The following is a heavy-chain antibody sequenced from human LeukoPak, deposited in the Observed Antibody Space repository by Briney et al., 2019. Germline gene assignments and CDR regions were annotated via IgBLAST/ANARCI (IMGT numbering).Heavy chain of an antibody. CDR2: IYYSGST. Sequence: SQTLSLTCTVSGGPISSGDYYWSWIRQPPGKGLEWIGYIYYSGSTYYNPSLKSRVTISVDTSKNQFSLKLSSVSAADTAVYYCARIENSFWSGSYYFDYWGQGTLVTVSS. J-gene: IGHJ4*02. V-gene: IGHV4-30-4*08. CDR1: GGPISSGDYY. D-gene: IGHD3-3*01. CDR3: ARIENSFWSGSYYFDY.